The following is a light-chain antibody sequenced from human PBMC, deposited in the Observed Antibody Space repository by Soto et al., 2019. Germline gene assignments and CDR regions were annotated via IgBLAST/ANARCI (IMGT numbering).Light chain of an antibody. Sequence: SYELTQPPSVSVAPGKTARITCGGNNIGSKSVHWYQQKPGQAPVLVIYYDSDRPSGNPERFSGSNSGNTATLTISRVEAGDEADYYCQVWDSSSDHVVFGGGTKVTVL. V-gene: IGLV3-21*04. CDR3: QVWDSSSDHVV. J-gene: IGLJ2*01. CDR2: YDS. CDR1: NIGSKS.